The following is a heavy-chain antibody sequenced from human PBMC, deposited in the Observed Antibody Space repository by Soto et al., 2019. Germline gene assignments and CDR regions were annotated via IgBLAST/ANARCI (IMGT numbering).Heavy chain of an antibody. CDR3: ARDQQKKLRFLDGSWFDP. V-gene: IGHV1-2*02. CDR2: INPNSGGT. Sequence: GASLKVSCKASGYTFTGYYMHWVRQAPGQGLEWMGWINPNSGGTNYAQKFQGRVTMTRDTSISTAYMELSRLRSDDTAVYYCARDQQKKLRFLDGSWFDPWGQGTLVTVSS. D-gene: IGHD3-3*01. CDR1: GYTFTGYY. J-gene: IGHJ5*02.